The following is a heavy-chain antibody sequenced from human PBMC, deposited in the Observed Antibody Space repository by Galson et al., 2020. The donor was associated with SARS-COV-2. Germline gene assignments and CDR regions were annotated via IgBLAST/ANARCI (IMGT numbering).Heavy chain of an antibody. D-gene: IGHD6-19*01. Sequence: GGSLRLSCAAFGFTFSSYAMHWVRQAPGKGLEWVAVISYDGSNKYYADSVKGRFTISRDNSKNTLYLQMNSLRAEDTAVYYCARTIAVAGRYYFDYWGQGTLVTVSS. V-gene: IGHV3-30-3*01. CDR2: ISYDGSNK. J-gene: IGHJ4*02. CDR1: GFTFSSYA. CDR3: ARTIAVAGRYYFDY.